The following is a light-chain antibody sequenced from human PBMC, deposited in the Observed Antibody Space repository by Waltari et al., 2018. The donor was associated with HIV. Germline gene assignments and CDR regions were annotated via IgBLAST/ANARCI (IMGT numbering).Light chain of an antibody. CDR3: QVWDTVTDQGV. V-gene: IGLV3-21*04. CDR1: NTGRNR. Sequence: YVLTQPPSVSVAPGKTASLACGGANTGRNRGHWYQQKPGQAPVLVVYYDSERPSGISERISGSNSGNTATLTISRVEAGDEADYYCQVWDTVTDQGVFGGGTKLTVL. J-gene: IGLJ3*02. CDR2: YDS.